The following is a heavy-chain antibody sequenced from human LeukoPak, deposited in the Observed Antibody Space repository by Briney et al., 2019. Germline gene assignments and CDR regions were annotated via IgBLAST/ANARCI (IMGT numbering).Heavy chain of an antibody. J-gene: IGHJ4*02. CDR2: MRYDGSRE. CDR1: GFILSTHG. CDR3: ARDLSFGSLDF. D-gene: IGHD1-26*01. V-gene: IGHV3-33*01. Sequence: GGSLRLSCAASGFILSTHGMHWVRQAPGKGLEWVAGMRYDGSREDYADSVKGRFTISRDMSKNTLNLQMNSLRVEDTAMFYCARDLSFGSLDFRGQGTLVTVSS.